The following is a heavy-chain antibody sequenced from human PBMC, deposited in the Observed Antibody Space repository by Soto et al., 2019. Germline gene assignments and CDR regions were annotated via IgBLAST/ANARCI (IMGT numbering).Heavy chain of an antibody. J-gene: IGHJ5*02. Sequence: ASVKVSCKASGYTFTSYAMHWVRQAPGQRLEWMGWINAGNGNTKYSQKFQGRVTITRDTSASTAYMELSSLRSEDTAVYYCARDTTPGYNWNWFDPWGQGTLVTVSS. CDR3: ARDTTPGYNWNWFDP. CDR1: GYTFTSYA. CDR2: INAGNGNT. D-gene: IGHD1-20*01. V-gene: IGHV1-3*01.